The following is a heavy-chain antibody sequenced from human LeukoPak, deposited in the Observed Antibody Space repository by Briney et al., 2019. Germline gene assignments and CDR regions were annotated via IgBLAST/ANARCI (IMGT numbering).Heavy chain of an antibody. V-gene: IGHV3-7*01. J-gene: IGHJ4*02. CDR2: IKQDGNEK. CDR3: ASGYTYGYLFDY. Sequence: GGSLRLSCVASGFTFSSYWMSWVRQAPGKGLEWVANIKQDGNEKYYVDSVKGRFTISRDNPKNSLYLQMNSLRAEDTAVYYCASGYTYGYLFDYWGQGTLVTVSS. CDR1: GFTFSSYW. D-gene: IGHD5-18*01.